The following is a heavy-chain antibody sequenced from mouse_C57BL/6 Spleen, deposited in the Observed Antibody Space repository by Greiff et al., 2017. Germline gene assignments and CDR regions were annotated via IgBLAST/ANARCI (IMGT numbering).Heavy chain of an antibody. J-gene: IGHJ4*01. V-gene: IGHV1-80*01. D-gene: IGHD1-1*01. CDR1: GYAFSSYW. CDR3: ARSGGSSLYYAMDY. Sequence: VQLQQSGAELVKPGASVKISCTASGYAFSSYWMNWVKQRPGKGLEWIGQIYPGDGDTNYNGKFKGKATLTADKASSTAYMQLSSLTSEDSAVYFCARSGGSSLYYAMDYWGQGTSVTVSS. CDR2: IYPGDGDT.